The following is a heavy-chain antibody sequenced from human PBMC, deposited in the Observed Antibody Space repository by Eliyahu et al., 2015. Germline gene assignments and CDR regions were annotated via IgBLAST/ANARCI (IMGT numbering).Heavy chain of an antibody. J-gene: IGHJ5*02. Sequence: QVQLQESGPGLVKPSETLSLTCTVSGGSISSYYWSWXRQPPGKGLEWIGYIYYSGSTNYNPSLKSRVTISVDTSKNQFSLKLSSVTAADTAVYYCAREGGYYDSSGYPRLRGYNWFDPWGQGTLVTVSS. D-gene: IGHD3-22*01. CDR2: IYYSGST. CDR1: GGSISSYY. CDR3: AREGGYYDSSGYPRLRGYNWFDP. V-gene: IGHV4-59*01.